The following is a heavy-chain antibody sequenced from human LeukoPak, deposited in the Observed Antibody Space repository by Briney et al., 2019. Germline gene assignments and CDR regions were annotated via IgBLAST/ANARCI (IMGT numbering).Heavy chain of an antibody. V-gene: IGHV3-21*04. CDR1: GFTFSSYS. D-gene: IGHD3-22*01. Sequence: KPGGSLRLSCAASGFTFSSYSMNWVRQAPGKGLEWVSSISTTSNYIYYADSVKGRFTISRDNAKSSLYLQMNSLRAEDTAVYYCARDYYDSSGYHRRLHPLDYWGQGTLVTVSS. J-gene: IGHJ4*02. CDR2: ISTTSNYI. CDR3: ARDYYDSSGYHRRLHPLDY.